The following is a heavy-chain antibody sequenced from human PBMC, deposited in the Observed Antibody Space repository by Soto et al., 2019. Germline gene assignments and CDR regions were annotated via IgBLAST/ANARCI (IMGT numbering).Heavy chain of an antibody. D-gene: IGHD5-18*01. V-gene: IGHV3-30*18. CDR1: GFTFSSYG. CDR2: ISYDGSNK. CDR3: AKGGGYSYGNYFDN. J-gene: IGHJ4*02. Sequence: QVQLVESGGGVVQPGRSLRLSCAASGFTFSSYGMHWVRQAPGKGLEWVAVISYDGSNKYYADSVKGRFTISIDNSKNTLYLQMNSLRAEDTAVYYCAKGGGYSYGNYFDNWGQGTLVTVSS.